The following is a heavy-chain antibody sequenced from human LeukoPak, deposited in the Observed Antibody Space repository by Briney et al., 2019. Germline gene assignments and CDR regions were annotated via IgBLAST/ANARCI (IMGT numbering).Heavy chain of an antibody. CDR2: ISPGGST. CDR1: GFTFTNCA. Sequence: GGSLRLSCAASGFTFTNCAMSWVRQAPGRGQEWVSNISPGGSTNYADSVKGRFTISRDNYKNTMYLQMNSLRAEDTAVYYCAKRSGSGGPFDYWGQGILVTVSS. V-gene: IGHV3-23*01. J-gene: IGHJ4*02. CDR3: AKRSGSGGPFDY. D-gene: IGHD3-10*01.